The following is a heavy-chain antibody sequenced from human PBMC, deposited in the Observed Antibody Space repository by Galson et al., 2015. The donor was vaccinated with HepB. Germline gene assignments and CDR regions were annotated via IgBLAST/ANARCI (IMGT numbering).Heavy chain of an antibody. D-gene: IGHD3-22*01. Sequence: SETLSLTCAVYGGSFSGYYWSWIRQPPGKGLEWIGEINHSGSTNYNPSLKSRVTISVDTSKNQFSLKLSSVTAADTAVYYCARGSGNYDSSGYVDYWGQGTLVTVSS. V-gene: IGHV4-34*01. J-gene: IGHJ4*02. CDR1: GGSFSGYY. CDR2: INHSGST. CDR3: ARGSGNYDSSGYVDY.